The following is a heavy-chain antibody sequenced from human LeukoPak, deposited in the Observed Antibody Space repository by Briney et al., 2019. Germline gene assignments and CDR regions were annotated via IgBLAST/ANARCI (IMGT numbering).Heavy chain of an antibody. J-gene: IGHJ3*02. D-gene: IGHD1-26*01. V-gene: IGHV4-34*01. Sequence: SETLSLTCAVYGGSFSGNYWIWIRQPPGKGLEWIGEINHSGSTNYNPSLKSRVTISVDTSKNQFSLKLRSVTAADTAFYYCARYIVSYPHDAFDIWGQGTMVTVSS. CDR3: ARYIVSYPHDAFDI. CDR1: GGSFSGNY. CDR2: INHSGST.